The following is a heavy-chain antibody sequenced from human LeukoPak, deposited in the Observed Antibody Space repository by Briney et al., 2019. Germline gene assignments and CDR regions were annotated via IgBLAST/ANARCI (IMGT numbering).Heavy chain of an antibody. J-gene: IGHJ4*02. Sequence: PGGSLRLSCAASGFTFSSYAMSWVRQAPGKGLEWVSTISGGGDSIYYADSVEGRFTISRDNSKNTLYLQMNSLRAEDTAVYDCAREVGHFDYWGQGTLVTVSS. CDR2: ISGGGDSI. CDR3: AREVGHFDY. V-gene: IGHV3-23*01. CDR1: GFTFSSYA. D-gene: IGHD1-26*01.